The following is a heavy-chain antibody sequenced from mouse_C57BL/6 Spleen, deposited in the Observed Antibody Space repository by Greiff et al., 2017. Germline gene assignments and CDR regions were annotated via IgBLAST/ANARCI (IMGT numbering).Heavy chain of an antibody. D-gene: IGHD1-1*01. V-gene: IGHV1-55*01. CDR2: IYPGSGST. CDR1: GYTFTSYW. J-gene: IGHJ2*01. Sequence: QVQLQQPGAELVKPGASVKMSCTASGYTFTSYWITWVKQRPGQGLEWIGEIYPGSGSTNYNEKFKSKATLTVDTSSSTAYMQLSSLTSEDSAVYDCARSPSYYGSSPNYFDYWGQGTTLTVSS. CDR3: ARSPSYYGSSPNYFDY.